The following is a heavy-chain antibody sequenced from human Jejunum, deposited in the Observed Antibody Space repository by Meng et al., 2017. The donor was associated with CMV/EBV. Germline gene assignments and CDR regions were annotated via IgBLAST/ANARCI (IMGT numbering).Heavy chain of an antibody. CDR2: INPSSGNT. CDR3: ARDGVVCNSTTCRGLGY. V-gene: IGHV1-2*02. Sequence: YTFTGHFVHWVRQAPGQGLEWMGWINPSSGNTNYAQKFQGRVTMTRDSSMSAAYMDLSGLTSDDTAVYFCARDGVVCNSTTCRGLGYWGQGTLVTVSS. J-gene: IGHJ4*02. D-gene: IGHD2/OR15-2a*01. CDR1: YTFTGHF.